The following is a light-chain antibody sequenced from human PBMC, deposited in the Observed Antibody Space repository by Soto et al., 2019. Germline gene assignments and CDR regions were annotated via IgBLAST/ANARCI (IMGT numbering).Light chain of an antibody. Sequence: QSALTQPASVSGSPGQSITISCTVTSSDVGSYNLVSWYQHHPGKVPKLMIYEVSKRPSGLSNRFSGYKSGNTTSLTISVLQAEEEADYYCCSYGGSGTWVFGGGTKLTVL. CDR3: CSYGGSGTWV. CDR1: SSDVGSYNL. V-gene: IGLV2-23*02. J-gene: IGLJ2*01. CDR2: EVS.